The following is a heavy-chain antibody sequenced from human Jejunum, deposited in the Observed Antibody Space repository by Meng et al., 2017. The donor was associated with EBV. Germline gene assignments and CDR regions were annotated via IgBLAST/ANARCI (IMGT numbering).Heavy chain of an antibody. CDR3: ANTYNFQY. CDR1: GFTLSSYD. Sequence: VQMLGSWGGLVQPGVSLRLYCAASGFTLSSYDLSWVRQAPGKGLEWVSSITGGGGGTYYADSVKGRFTVSRDNSKNTLYLQLNSLRADDTAIYYCANTYNFQYWGQGTLVTVSS. V-gene: IGHV3-23*01. CDR2: ITGGGGGT. J-gene: IGHJ4*02. D-gene: IGHD4-11*01.